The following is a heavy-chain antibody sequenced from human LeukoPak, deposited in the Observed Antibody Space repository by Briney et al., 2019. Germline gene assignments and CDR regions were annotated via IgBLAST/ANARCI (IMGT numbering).Heavy chain of an antibody. CDR2: ISPTGSTT. CDR3: ARGPNSNWSGLDF. V-gene: IGHV3-74*01. CDR1: GFSFSGHW. D-gene: IGHD6-6*01. J-gene: IGHJ4*02. Sequence: GGSLRLSCTASGFSFSGHWMHWARHLPGKGLVWVSRISPTGSTTSYADSVKGRFTVSRDNAKNTLYLQVNNLRAEDTAVYYCARGPNSNWSGLDFWGQGTPLTVSS.